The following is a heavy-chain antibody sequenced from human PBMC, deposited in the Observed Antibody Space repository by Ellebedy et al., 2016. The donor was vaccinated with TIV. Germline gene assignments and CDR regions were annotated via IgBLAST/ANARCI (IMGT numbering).Heavy chain of an antibody. Sequence: GESLKISCGATGFTFSTYTLNWVRQAPGKGLEWVSFISTTSSYIYYADSVKGRFTISRDNARNCLSLQMDSLRADDTAVYYCARDRGERGLLSFFDFWGQGTLVTVST. CDR1: GFTFSTYT. V-gene: IGHV3-21*01. CDR2: ISTTSSYI. CDR3: ARDRGERGLLSFFDF. J-gene: IGHJ4*02. D-gene: IGHD2/OR15-2a*01.